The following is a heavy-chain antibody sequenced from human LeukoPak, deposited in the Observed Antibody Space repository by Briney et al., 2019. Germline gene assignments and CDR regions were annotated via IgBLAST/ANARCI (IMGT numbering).Heavy chain of an antibody. CDR3: ARHSRVGATHFDY. CDR2: IIPILGIA. D-gene: IGHD1-26*01. Sequence: VKVSCKASGGTFSSYAISWVRQAPGQGLEWMGRIIPILGIANYAQKFQGRVTVTADKSTSTAYMELSSLRSEDTAVYYCARHSRVGATHFDYWGQGTLVTVSS. CDR1: GGTFSSYA. J-gene: IGHJ4*02. V-gene: IGHV1-69*04.